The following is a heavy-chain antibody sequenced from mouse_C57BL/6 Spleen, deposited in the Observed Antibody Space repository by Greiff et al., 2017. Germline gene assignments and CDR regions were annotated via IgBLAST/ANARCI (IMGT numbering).Heavy chain of an antibody. CDR1: GFTFSDYG. J-gene: IGHJ1*03. CDR3: ARNIYYDYHWYFDV. D-gene: IGHD2-4*01. CDR2: ISSGSSTI. V-gene: IGHV5-17*01. Sequence: EVMLVESGGGLVKPGGSLKLSCAASGFTFSDYGMHWVRQAPEKGLEWVAYISSGSSTIYYADTVKGRFTISRDNAKNTLFLQMTSLRSEDTAMYYCARNIYYDYHWYFDVWGTGTTVTVSS.